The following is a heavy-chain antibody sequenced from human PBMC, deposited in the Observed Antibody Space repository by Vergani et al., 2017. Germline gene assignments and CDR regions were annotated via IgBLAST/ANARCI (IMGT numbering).Heavy chain of an antibody. CDR1: GGSFSGYY. CDR3: AGSAYSSDWWSYNWFDP. J-gene: IGHJ5*02. V-gene: IGHV4-34*01. CDR2: INHSGST. D-gene: IGHD6-19*01. Sequence: QVQLQQWGAGLLKPSETLSLTCAVYGGSFSGYYWSWIRQPPGKGLEWIGEINHSGSTNYNPSLKSRVTISVDKSKNQCSLKLSSVTAADTAVYYCAGSAYSSDWWSYNWFDPWGQGTLVTVSS.